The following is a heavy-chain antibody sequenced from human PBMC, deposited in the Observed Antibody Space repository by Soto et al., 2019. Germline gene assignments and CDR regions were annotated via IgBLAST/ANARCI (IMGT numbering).Heavy chain of an antibody. V-gene: IGHV3-33*01. CDR1: GFTFSSYG. D-gene: IGHD6-6*01. CDR2: IWYDGSNK. Sequence: GGSLRLSCAASGFTFSSYGMHWVRQAPGKGLEWVAVIWYDGSNKYYADSVKGRFTISRDNSKNTLYLQMNSLRAEDTAVYYCARMVEQLVLRIDYWGQGTLVTVSS. J-gene: IGHJ4*02. CDR3: ARMVEQLVLRIDY.